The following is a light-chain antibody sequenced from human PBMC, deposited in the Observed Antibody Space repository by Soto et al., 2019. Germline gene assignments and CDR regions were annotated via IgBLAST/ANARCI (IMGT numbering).Light chain of an antibody. CDR3: QQYNNWPLYT. J-gene: IGKJ2*01. CDR1: QSVSNN. V-gene: IGKV3-15*01. Sequence: EIVMTQSPVTLSVSPGERATLSCRASQSVSNNLAWYQQKPGQAPRLLIYGASTRPTGIPARFSDSGSGTEFSLTISSLQSEDFAVYFCQQYNNWPLYTIGQGTKLEIK. CDR2: GAS.